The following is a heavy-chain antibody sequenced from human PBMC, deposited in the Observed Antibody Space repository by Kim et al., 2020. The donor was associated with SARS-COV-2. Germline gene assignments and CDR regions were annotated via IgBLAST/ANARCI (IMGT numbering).Heavy chain of an antibody. V-gene: IGHV4-39*01. CDR1: GGSISSSSYY. J-gene: IGHJ6*02. CDR3: ARAPSYYDILGLGYYYGMDV. Sequence: SETLSLTCTVSGGSISSSSYYWGWIRQPPGKGLEWIGSIYYSGSTYYNPSLKSRVTISVDTSKNQFSLKLSSVTAADTAVYYCARAPSYYDILGLGYYYGMDVWGQGTTVTVSS. CDR2: IYYSGST. D-gene: IGHD3-9*01.